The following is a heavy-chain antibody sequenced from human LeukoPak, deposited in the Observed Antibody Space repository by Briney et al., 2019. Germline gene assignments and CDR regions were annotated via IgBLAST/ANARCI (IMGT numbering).Heavy chain of an antibody. CDR1: GFTFSSYA. J-gene: IGHJ1*01. CDR3: AKENYGDSTGGRFQH. V-gene: IGHV3-23*01. CDR2: ISGSGDGT. D-gene: IGHD4-17*01. Sequence: GGSLRLSCAASGFTFSSYAMTWVRQAPGKGLEWVSGISGSGDGTYYADSVTGRFTISRDNSKNTLYLQMNSLRAEDTAVYYCAKENYGDSTGGRFQHWGQGTLVTVSS.